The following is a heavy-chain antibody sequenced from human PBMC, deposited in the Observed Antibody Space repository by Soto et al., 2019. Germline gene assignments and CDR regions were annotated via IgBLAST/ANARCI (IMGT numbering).Heavy chain of an antibody. J-gene: IGHJ4*02. Sequence: SETLSLTCTVSGDSLSAYSWSWVRQPPGKGLEWIGNIHYNGNTKYNPSLKSRVTMSVDTSKNQFSLKLISVTAADTAKYFCATEGNLGRWLQPLDFWGQGTLDTVSS. CDR3: ATEGNLGRWLQPLDF. V-gene: IGHV4-59*01. CDR1: GDSLSAYS. D-gene: IGHD5-12*01. CDR2: IHYNGNT.